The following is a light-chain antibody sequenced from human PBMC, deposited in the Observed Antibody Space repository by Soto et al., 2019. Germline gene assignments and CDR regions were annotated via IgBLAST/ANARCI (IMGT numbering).Light chain of an antibody. CDR1: QIISTY. CDR3: QHTYSAPPT. CDR2: AAS. V-gene: IGKV1-39*01. Sequence: DIQMTQSPSSLSASVGDRVTITCRASQIISTYLNWYQQRAGLAPRLLIYAASSLQSGVPPRFSGSGSGTDFTLTISSLQPEDFATYFCQHTYSAPPTFGQGTKVDIK. J-gene: IGKJ1*01.